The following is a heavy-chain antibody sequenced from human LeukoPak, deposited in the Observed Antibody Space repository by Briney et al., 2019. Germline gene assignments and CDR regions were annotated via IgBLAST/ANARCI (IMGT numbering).Heavy chain of an antibody. D-gene: IGHD2-2*01. CDR3: AREYQLLGTVYNYFDP. J-gene: IGHJ5*02. CDR1: GYTFTSYG. CDR2: ISAYNGNT. V-gene: IGHV1-18*01. Sequence: VASVKVSCKASGYTFTSYGISWVRQAPGQGLEWIGWISAYNGNTNYAQKFQGRVTMTRNTSISTAYMELTSLRSEDTAVYYCAREYQLLGTVYNYFDPWGQGTLVTVSS.